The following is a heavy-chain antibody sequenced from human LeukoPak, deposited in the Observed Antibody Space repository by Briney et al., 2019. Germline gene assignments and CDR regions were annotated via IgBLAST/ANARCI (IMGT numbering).Heavy chain of an antibody. CDR3: ARVYSNYVSYYGMDV. CDR1: GGSVSSGSYY. D-gene: IGHD4-11*01. Sequence: SETLSLTCTVSGGSVSSGSYYWSWIRQPPGKGLEWIGYIYYSGSTNYNPSLKSRVTISVDTSKNQFSLKLGSVTAADTAVYYCARVYSNYVSYYGMDVWGQGTTVTVSS. CDR2: IYYSGST. J-gene: IGHJ6*02. V-gene: IGHV4-61*01.